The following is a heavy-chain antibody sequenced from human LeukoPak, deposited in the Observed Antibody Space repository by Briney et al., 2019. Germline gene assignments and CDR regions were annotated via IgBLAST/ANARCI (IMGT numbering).Heavy chain of an antibody. Sequence: SVKVSCKASGGTFSSYAISWVRQAPGQGLEWMGGIIPIFGTANYAQKFQGRVTITTDESTSTAYMELSSLRSEDTAVYYCAVVPAARKDEDYFDYWGQGTLVTVSS. J-gene: IGHJ4*02. CDR2: IIPIFGTA. V-gene: IGHV1-69*05. CDR3: AVVPAARKDEDYFDY. D-gene: IGHD2-2*01. CDR1: GGTFSSYA.